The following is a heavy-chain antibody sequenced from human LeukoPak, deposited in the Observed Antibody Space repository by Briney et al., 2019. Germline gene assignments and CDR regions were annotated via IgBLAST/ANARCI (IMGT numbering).Heavy chain of an antibody. CDR1: GFTFSSYA. D-gene: IGHD4-23*01. V-gene: IGHV3-23*01. Sequence: GGSLRLSCAASGFTFSSYAMTWVRQAPGRGLEWVSSVDGGGGGTYYADSVKGRFTISRDNSKNTLYLQMNSLRAEDTAVYYCAKDLGSVVTPPSLDYWGQGTLVTVSS. CDR3: AKDLGSVVTPPSLDY. J-gene: IGHJ4*02. CDR2: VDGGGGGT.